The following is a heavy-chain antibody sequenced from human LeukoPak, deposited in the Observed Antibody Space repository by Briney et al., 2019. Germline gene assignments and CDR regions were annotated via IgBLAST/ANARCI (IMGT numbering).Heavy chain of an antibody. CDR1: GGSISSHY. J-gene: IGHJ4*02. V-gene: IGHV4-59*11. CDR2: IHYSGTS. Sequence: SETLSLTCTVSGGSISSHYWSWIRQPPGKGLEWVGYIHYSGTSQYNPSLKSRVTISVDTSKNQSSLKVYSVTAADTAVFYCARVRDLVGSGPYYFDFWGQGTPVTVSS. D-gene: IGHD3-10*01. CDR3: ARVRDLVGSGPYYFDF.